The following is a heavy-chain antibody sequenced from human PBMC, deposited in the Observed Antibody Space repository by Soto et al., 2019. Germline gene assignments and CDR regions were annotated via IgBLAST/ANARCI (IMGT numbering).Heavy chain of an antibody. CDR2: SYYSGNT. D-gene: IGHD3-22*01. CDR3: AGDPQYTDISGYYDSSCNFDY. J-gene: IGHJ4*02. CDR1: GGSISSGGYY. V-gene: IGHV4-31*03. Sequence: SETLSLPCTVSGGSISSGGYYWNWIRQHQGKGLEWIGYSYYSGNTDYNPSLKSRVTISVDTSKNQFSLRVSSVTAAASAVYYCAGDPQYTDISGYYDSSCNFDYWGQGILVTVSS.